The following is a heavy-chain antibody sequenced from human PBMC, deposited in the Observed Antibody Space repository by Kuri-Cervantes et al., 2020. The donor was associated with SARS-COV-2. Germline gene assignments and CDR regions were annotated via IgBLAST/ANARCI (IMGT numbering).Heavy chain of an antibody. CDR3: ARGRFRDY. CDR2: IKQDGSEK. CDR1: GLTFSSYW. D-gene: IGHD2-21*01. Sequence: GGSLRLSCAASGLTFSSYWMSWVRQAPGKGLEWVANIKQDGSEKYYVDSVKGRFTISRDNAKNSLYLQMNSLRAEDTAVYYCARGRFRDYWGQGTLVTVSS. J-gene: IGHJ4*02. V-gene: IGHV3-7*01.